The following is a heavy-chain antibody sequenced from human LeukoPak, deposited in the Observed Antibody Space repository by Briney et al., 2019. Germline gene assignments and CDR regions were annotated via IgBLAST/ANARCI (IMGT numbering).Heavy chain of an antibody. J-gene: IGHJ5*02. CDR1: GGSISGHY. CDR3: ARQGRYYGDDWFDP. D-gene: IGHD4-17*01. Sequence: PSETLSLTCTVSGGSISGHYWSWIRQPPGKGLEWIGYIYYSGSTNYNPSLNSRVSISVDTSKNQLSLRLSSVTAADTAVYYCARQGRYYGDDWFDPWGQGTLVTVSS. CDR2: IYYSGST. V-gene: IGHV4-59*08.